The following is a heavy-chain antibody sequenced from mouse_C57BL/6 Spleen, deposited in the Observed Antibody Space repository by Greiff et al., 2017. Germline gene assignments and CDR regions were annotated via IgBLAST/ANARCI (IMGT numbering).Heavy chain of an antibody. CDR1: GFSLTSYG. D-gene: IGHD2-10*01. J-gene: IGHJ4*01. CDR3: AETYYGNYGYAMGY. Sequence: VMLVESGPGLVAPSQSLSITCTVSGFSLTSYGVSWVRQPPGKGLEWLGGIGGDGSTNYHSALISRLSIRKDNSKCQVFLKLNSLQTDDTATYYCAETYYGNYGYAMGYWGQGTSVTVSS. V-gene: IGHV2-3*01. CDR2: IGGDGST.